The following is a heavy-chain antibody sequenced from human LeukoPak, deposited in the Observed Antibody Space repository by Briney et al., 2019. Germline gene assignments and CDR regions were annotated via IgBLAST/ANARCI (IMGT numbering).Heavy chain of an antibody. J-gene: IGHJ4*02. D-gene: IGHD4-17*01. CDR2: LYSGGST. CDR3: ARDTAPLAREGAPVDY. Sequence: GGSLRLSCAASGFTVSSNYMSWVRQAPGKGLEWVSVLYSGGSTYYADSVKGRFTISRDNSKNTLYLQMDNLRAEDTAVYYCARDTAPLAREGAPVDYWGQGTLVTVSS. CDR1: GFTVSSNY. V-gene: IGHV3-53*05.